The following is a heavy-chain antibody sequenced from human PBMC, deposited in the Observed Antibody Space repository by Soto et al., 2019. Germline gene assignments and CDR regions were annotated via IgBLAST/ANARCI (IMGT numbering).Heavy chain of an antibody. V-gene: IGHV3-23*01. D-gene: IGHD3-16*02. CDR3: AKVGVERRLRLGELSHNDY. CDR1: GFTFSSYA. Sequence: PGGSLRLSCAASGFTFSSYAMSWVRQAPGKGLEWVSAISGSGGSTYYADSVKGRFTISRDNSKNTLYLQMNSLRAEETAVYYCAKVGVERRLRLGELSHNDYWGKGTLVTVCS. CDR2: ISGSGGST. J-gene: IGHJ4*02.